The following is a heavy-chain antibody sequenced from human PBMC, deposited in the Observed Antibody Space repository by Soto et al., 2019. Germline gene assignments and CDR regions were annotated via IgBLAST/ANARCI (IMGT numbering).Heavy chain of an antibody. J-gene: IGHJ5*02. CDR3: ARRPNCSGGSCYWFDP. Sequence: SETLSLTCAVSGGSISSSNWWSWVRQPPGKGLEWIGEIYHSGTTNYNPSLKSRFTISVDKSKNQFSLKLSSVTAADTAVYYCARRPNCSGGSCYWFDPWGQGTLVTVSS. D-gene: IGHD2-15*01. V-gene: IGHV4-4*02. CDR1: GGSISSSNW. CDR2: IYHSGTT.